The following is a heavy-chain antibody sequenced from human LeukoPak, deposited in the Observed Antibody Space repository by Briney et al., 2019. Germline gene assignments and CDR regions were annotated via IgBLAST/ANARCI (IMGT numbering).Heavy chain of an antibody. V-gene: IGHV1-2*02. D-gene: IGHD6-19*01. CDR1: GYTFTGYY. CDR3: ARAFYSSGLDAFDI. J-gene: IGHJ3*02. CDR2: INPNSGDT. Sequence: GASVRVSCKASGYTFTGYYMHWVRQAPGQRLEWMGWINPNSGDTNYAQKFQGRVTMTRDTSISTAYMELSRLRSDDTAVYYCARAFYSSGLDAFDIWGQGTMVTVSS.